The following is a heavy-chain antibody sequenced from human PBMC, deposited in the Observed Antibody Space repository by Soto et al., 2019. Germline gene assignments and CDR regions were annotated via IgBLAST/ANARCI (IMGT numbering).Heavy chain of an antibody. CDR2: ISWNSGSM. CDR1: GFTFDDYA. D-gene: IGHD3-22*01. CDR3: AKASAMIVVVNGAFDI. Sequence: SLRLSCAASGFTFDDYAMHWVRQAPGKGLEWVSGISWNSGSMGYADSVKGRFTISRDNAKNSLYLQMNSLRAEDTALYYCAKASAMIVVVNGAFDIWGQGTMVTVSS. J-gene: IGHJ3*02. V-gene: IGHV3-9*01.